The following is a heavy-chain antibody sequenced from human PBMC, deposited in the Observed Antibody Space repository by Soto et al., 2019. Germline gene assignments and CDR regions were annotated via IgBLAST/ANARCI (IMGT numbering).Heavy chain of an antibody. CDR2: ISPDGTTT. CDR1: GFIFSDYW. V-gene: IGHV3-74*03. CDR3: VRERAGGSDFDY. Sequence: GGSLRLSCAAAGFIFSDYWIHWVRQAPGKGLVWVSRISPDGTTTTYADSVKGRVTISRDNAKDTLFLQLNSLRADDTALYFCVRERAGGSDFDYWGQGTLVTVSS. D-gene: IGHD1-26*01. J-gene: IGHJ4*02.